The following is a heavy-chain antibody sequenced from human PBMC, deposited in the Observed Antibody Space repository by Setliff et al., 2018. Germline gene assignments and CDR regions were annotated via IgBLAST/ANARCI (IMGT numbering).Heavy chain of an antibody. CDR1: GGSISSSSYY. CDR3: ARNPDYLQYSFDL. V-gene: IGHV4-39*07. CDR2: IFHDGTTHST. J-gene: IGHJ2*01. D-gene: IGHD6-6*01. Sequence: SETLSLTCTVSGGSISSSSYYWGWIRQPPGKGLEWIGNIFHDGTTHSTYYNPSLKSRVTISIDTSKSQFSLKLSSVTAADTALYYCARNPDYLQYSFDLWGRGTLVTVSS.